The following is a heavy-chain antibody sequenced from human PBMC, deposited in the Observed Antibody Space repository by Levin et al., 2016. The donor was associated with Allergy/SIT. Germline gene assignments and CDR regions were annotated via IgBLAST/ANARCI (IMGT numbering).Heavy chain of an antibody. CDR3: ASGTVTTRRSSWYFDL. Sequence: ASVKVSCKASGYTFTSYDINWVRQATGQGLEWMGWMNPNSGNTGYAQKFQGRVTMTRNTSISTAYMELSSLRSEDTAVYYCASGTVTTRRSSWYFDLWGRGTLVTVSS. D-gene: IGHD4-17*01. CDR2: MNPNSGNT. J-gene: IGHJ2*01. V-gene: IGHV1-8*01. CDR1: GYTFTSYD.